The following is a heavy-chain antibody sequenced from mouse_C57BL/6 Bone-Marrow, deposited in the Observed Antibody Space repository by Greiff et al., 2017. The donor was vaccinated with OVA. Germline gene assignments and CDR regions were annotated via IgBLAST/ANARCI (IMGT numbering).Heavy chain of an antibody. CDR3: ARLSMVTTDYAMDY. V-gene: IGHV5-15*01. Sequence: DVQLVESGGGLVQPGGSLKLSCAASGFTFSDYGMAWVRQAPRKGPEWVAFISNLAYSIYYADTVTGRFTISRENAKNTLYLEMSSLRSEDTAMYYCARLSMVTTDYAMDYWGQGTSVTVSS. D-gene: IGHD2-2*01. CDR2: ISNLAYSI. J-gene: IGHJ4*01. CDR1: GFTFSDYG.